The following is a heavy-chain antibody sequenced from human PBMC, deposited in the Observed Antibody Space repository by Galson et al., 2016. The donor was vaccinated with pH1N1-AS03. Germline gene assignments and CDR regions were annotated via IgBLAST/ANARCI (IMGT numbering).Heavy chain of an antibody. CDR3: SRARASGSFYRGYYGMDV. V-gene: IGHV3-49*04. Sequence: SLRLSCATSGFTFRDYSFNWVRQIPGKGLEWVGFIKSKTYGGTSEYAASVKGRFTVSKDDSKSIVYLQMNSLTTEDTAVYFCSRARASGSFYRGYYGMDVWGQGTTVTVSS. CDR2: IKSKTYGGTS. J-gene: IGHJ6*02. CDR1: GFTFRDYS. D-gene: IGHD3-10*01.